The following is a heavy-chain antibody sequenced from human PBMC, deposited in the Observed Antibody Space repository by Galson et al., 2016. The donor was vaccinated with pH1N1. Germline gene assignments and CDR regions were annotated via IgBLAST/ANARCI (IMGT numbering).Heavy chain of an antibody. CDR3: AREGTVVSYCVY. CDR1: GDTFSTYG. D-gene: IGHD3-10*01. J-gene: IGHJ4*02. Sequence: SVKVSCKASGDTFSTYGIAWVRQAPGQGLEWMGRIIPVFGQVDYAQKFQDRVTFSADESTKTAYMELSSLRSEDTAVYFCAREGTVVSYCVYWGQGTLVTVSS. CDR2: IIPVFGQV. V-gene: IGHV1-69*13.